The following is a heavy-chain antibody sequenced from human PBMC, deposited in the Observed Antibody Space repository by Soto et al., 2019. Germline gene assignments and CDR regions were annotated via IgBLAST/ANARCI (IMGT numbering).Heavy chain of an antibody. CDR3: VQTSLEATAADAFDV. Sequence: QITLKESGPTLVNPTQPLTLTCTFSGFSLSTSGVGVSWSRQPPGKALEWLALIYWDADKRYSPSPKRRLTITKDTSKNQVVFKMTNMDPVDTAIYFCVQTSLEATAADAFDVWGQGTMVTVSS. D-gene: IGHD1-26*01. V-gene: IGHV2-5*02. J-gene: IGHJ3*01. CDR1: GFSLSTSGVG. CDR2: IYWDADK.